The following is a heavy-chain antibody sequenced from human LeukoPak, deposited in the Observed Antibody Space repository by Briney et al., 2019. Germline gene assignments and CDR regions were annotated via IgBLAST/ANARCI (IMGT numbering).Heavy chain of an antibody. Sequence: PSETLSLTCTVSGGSISSYYWSWIRQPPGKGLEWIGYIYYSGSTNYNPSLKSRDTISVDTSKNQFSLKLSSVTAADTAVYYCARDVDSSGYIDYWGQGTLVTVSS. CDR3: ARDVDSSGYIDY. CDR2: IYYSGST. J-gene: IGHJ4*02. V-gene: IGHV4-59*01. CDR1: GGSISSYY. D-gene: IGHD3-22*01.